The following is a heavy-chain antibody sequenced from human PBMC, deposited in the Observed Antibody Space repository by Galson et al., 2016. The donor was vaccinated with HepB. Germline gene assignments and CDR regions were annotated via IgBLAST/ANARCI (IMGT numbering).Heavy chain of an antibody. CDR3: ARVGRLDFWSGFYVPPFDY. CDR2: IYYSGTT. D-gene: IGHD3-3*01. V-gene: IGHV4-31*03. Sequence: TLSLTCTVSGGSITSDGYYWSWIRQHPGKGLEWIGYIYYSGTTYYNLSLKSRVTISVDTSKNQFSLKLGSVTAADTAVYYCARVGRLDFWSGFYVPPFDYWGHGTLVAVSS. J-gene: IGHJ4*01. CDR1: GGSITSDGYY.